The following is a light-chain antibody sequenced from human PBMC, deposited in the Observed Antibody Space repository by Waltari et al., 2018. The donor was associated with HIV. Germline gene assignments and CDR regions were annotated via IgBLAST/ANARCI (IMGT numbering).Light chain of an antibody. J-gene: IGLJ2*01. CDR2: RNN. Sequence: QSVLTQPPSASGTPGQRVTISCSGSSSNIGTNYVYWYQQLPGTAPKLGNYRNNQRPSGVPDRVSGCKSGTSASLASSGLRSEDEADYYCAAWRDSLSAVVFGGGNKVTVL. CDR3: AAWRDSLSAVV. CDR1: SSNIGTNY. V-gene: IGLV1-47*01.